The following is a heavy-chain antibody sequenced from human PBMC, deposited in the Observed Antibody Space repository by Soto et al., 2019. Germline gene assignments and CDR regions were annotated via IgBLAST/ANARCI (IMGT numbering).Heavy chain of an antibody. CDR2: INHGGST. V-gene: IGHV4-34*02. D-gene: IGHD3-22*01. J-gene: IGHJ4*02. CDR1: GGSFSGYY. CDR3: ASATEYSESSGYYALRLREKKTYYFEF. Sequence: QVQLQQWGAGLLKPSETLSLTCAVYGGSFSGYYWNWIRQPPGKGPEWIGEINHGGSTNYNPSLKSRGTMSLDTSKKQFSLKLSSVVAADTAVYYCASATEYSESSGYYALRLREKKTYYFEFWGQGTLVTVSS.